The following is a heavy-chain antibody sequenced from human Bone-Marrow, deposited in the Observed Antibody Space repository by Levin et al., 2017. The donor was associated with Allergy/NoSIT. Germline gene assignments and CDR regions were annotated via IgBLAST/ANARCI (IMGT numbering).Heavy chain of an antibody. Sequence: GESLKISCVASGFYFSNAWISWARQVPGRGLEWVGRIKGKVDGGTTEYAAPVEGRFTISRDDSKTTLYLQMNSLQTEDTAVYYCTAGVSPAVVAAPTDAYDTWGQGTMVTVSS. D-gene: IGHD5-12*01. J-gene: IGHJ3*02. V-gene: IGHV3-15*01. CDR2: IKGKVDGGTT. CDR1: GFYFSNAW. CDR3: TAGVSPAVVAAPTDAYDT.